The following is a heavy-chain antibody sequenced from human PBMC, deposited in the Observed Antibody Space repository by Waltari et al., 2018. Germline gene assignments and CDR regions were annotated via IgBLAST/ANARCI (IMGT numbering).Heavy chain of an antibody. J-gene: IGHJ4*02. Sequence: QVQLVESGGGVVQPGRSLRLSCAASGFTFSSYGMHWVRQAPGKGVEWVAVIWYDGSNKYYADSVKGPFTISRDNSKNTLYLQMNSLRAEDTAVYYCARGPLAAAQPSDYWGQGTLVTVSS. CDR3: ARGPLAAAQPSDY. V-gene: IGHV3-33*01. D-gene: IGHD6-13*01. CDR2: IWYDGSNK. CDR1: GFTFSSYG.